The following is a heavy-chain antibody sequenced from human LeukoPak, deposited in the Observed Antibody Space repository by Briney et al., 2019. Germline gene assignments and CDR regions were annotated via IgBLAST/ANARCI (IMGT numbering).Heavy chain of an antibody. CDR3: ASNWSDFDY. D-gene: IGHD1-1*01. Sequence: PGGSLRLSCAASGFIFSNTWMSWVRQAPGKGLEWIGSIYYSGSTYYNPSLKSRVTILVDTSKNQFSLKLSSVTAADTAVYYCASNWSDFDYWGQGTLVTVSS. CDR2: IYYSGST. J-gene: IGHJ4*02. V-gene: IGHV4-4*02. CDR1: GFIFSNTW.